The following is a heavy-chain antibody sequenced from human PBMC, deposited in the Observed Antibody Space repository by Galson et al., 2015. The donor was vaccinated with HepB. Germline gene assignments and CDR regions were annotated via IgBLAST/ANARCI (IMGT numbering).Heavy chain of an antibody. CDR3: ANGYVWGNYRYHLY. CDR1: GLTFSSYA. J-gene: IGHJ4*02. V-gene: IGHV3-23*01. Sequence: SLRLSCAASGLTFSSYAMTWVRQAPGKGLEWVSAISGSGGSTYYADFVKGRFTISRDNSKNTLYLQMNSLRAEDTAVYYCANGYVWGNYRYHLYWGQGSLVTVSS. D-gene: IGHD3-16*02. CDR2: ISGSGGST.